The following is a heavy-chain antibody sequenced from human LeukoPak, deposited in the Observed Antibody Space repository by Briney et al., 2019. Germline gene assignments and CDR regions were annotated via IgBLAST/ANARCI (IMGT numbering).Heavy chain of an antibody. CDR1: GGTFSDYA. CDR2: ITPFFDTS. CDR3: AREASGWDRSAYFDY. D-gene: IGHD6-19*01. V-gene: IGHV1-69*06. J-gene: IGHJ4*02. Sequence: ASVKVSCKASGGTFSDYAISWVRQAPGQGLEWMGGITPFFDTSNYAPKFQGRVTITADKSTSTAYMELTSLRFEDTAMYYCAREASGWDRSAYFDYWGQGSLVTVSS.